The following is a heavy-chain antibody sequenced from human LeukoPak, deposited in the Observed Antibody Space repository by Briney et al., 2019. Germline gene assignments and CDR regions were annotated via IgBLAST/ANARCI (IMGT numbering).Heavy chain of an antibody. Sequence: SETLSLTCTVTGGSISSYYWSWIRQPPGRGLEWIGYIYYSGSTNYNPSLKSRVSISVDTSKHQFSLKLSSVTAADTAVYYCARDRDYVWGRYRSNWFDPWGQGTLVSVSS. V-gene: IGHV4-59*01. CDR3: ARDRDYVWGRYRSNWFDP. D-gene: IGHD3-16*02. J-gene: IGHJ5*02. CDR1: GGSISSYY. CDR2: IYYSGST.